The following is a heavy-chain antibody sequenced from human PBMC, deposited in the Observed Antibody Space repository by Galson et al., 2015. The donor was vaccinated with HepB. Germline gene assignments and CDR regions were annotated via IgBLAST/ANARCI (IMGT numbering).Heavy chain of an antibody. CDR3: ARKDWGHWFDP. J-gene: IGHJ5*02. V-gene: IGHV1-2*02. D-gene: IGHD7-27*01. CDR2: INPDSGVT. CDR1: GYTFTGFY. Sequence: SVKVSCKASGYTFTGFYMHWVRQAPGQGLEWMGWINPDSGVTDYAQKFQGRVTMTRDTSISTAYMELSRLTSDDTAVYYCARKDWGHWFDPWGQGTLVTVSS.